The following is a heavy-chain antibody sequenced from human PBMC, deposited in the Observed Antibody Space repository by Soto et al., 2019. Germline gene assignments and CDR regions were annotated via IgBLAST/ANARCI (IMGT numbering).Heavy chain of an antibody. Sequence: GGSLRLSCAASGFTFSTYSMNWVRQAPGKGLEWVSYISGSIGTIYYADSVKGRFTISRDNAKNSLYLQMNSLRDEDTAVYYRARDQVIEACTCYYWGQGTRVTVSS. J-gene: IGHJ4*02. CDR3: ARDQVIEACTCYY. CDR2: ISGSIGTI. D-gene: IGHD4-4*01. CDR1: GFTFSTYS. V-gene: IGHV3-48*02.